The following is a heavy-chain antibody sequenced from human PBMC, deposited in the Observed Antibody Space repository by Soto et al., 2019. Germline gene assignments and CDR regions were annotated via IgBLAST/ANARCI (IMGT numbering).Heavy chain of an antibody. J-gene: IGHJ4*02. CDR2: IYYSGST. CDR1: GGSISSYY. V-gene: IGHV4-59*01. CDR3: ARGGYCSSTSCYALTNFDY. D-gene: IGHD2-2*01. Sequence: QVQLQESGPGLVKPSETLSLTCTVSGGSISSYYWSWIRQPPGKGLEWIGYIYYSGSTNYNPSLKSRVTISVDTSKNQFSLKLSSVTAADTAVYYCARGGYCSSTSCYALTNFDYWGQGTLVTVSS.